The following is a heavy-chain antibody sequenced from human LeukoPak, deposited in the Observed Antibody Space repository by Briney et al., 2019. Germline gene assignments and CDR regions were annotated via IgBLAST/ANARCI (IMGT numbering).Heavy chain of an antibody. CDR3: ARGLNYGLDV. J-gene: IGHJ6*02. CDR2: IQYDGSGR. Sequence: PGGSLRLSCATSGFTFTRFGLHWVRQAPGKGLEWVAFIQYDGSGRYADSVKGRFTISRDNSKNTVYLQMNSLRVEDMAVFYCARGLNYGLDVWGQGTTATVSS. V-gene: IGHV3-30*02. CDR1: GFTFTRFG.